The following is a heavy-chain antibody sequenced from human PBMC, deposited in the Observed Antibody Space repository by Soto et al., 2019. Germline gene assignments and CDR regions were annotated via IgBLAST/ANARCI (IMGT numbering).Heavy chain of an antibody. D-gene: IGHD5-18*01. J-gene: IGHJ5*02. V-gene: IGHV3-30*03. Sequence: QAQLVESGGGVVQPGRALRLSCAASGFAFSSYGMHWVCQAPGTGLEWVAVISYDGSLQHYADSVKGRFTISRDNSKNLVLLQISSLRAEDTAVYYCVSDRGYGHASVRFSWGRGTLVRVSS. CDR3: VSDRGYGHASVRFS. CDR2: ISYDGSLQ. CDR1: GFAFSSYG.